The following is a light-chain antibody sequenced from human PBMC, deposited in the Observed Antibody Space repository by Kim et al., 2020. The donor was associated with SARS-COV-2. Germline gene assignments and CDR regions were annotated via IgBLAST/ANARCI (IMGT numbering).Light chain of an antibody. Sequence: EPAAIACRSSQSILHRKGDNTLDWYLQKTGQAPQLLIDLGSKRASGVPDRFSGSGSGTDFTLKISRVEAEDVWVYYCMQALQTLTFGQGTRLEIK. J-gene: IGKJ5*01. V-gene: IGKV2-28*01. CDR1: QSILHRKGDNT. CDR3: MQALQTLT. CDR2: LGS.